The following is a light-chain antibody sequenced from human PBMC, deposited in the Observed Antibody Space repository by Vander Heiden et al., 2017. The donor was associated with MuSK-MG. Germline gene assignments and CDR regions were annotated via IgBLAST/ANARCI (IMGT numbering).Light chain of an antibody. CDR2: ATS. J-gene: IGKJ1*01. CDR3: QQAKNFPWT. CDR1: QGISSS. V-gene: IGKV1-12*01. Sequence: DIQMTQSPYSVSASVGDRVTITCRASQGISSSLAWYQQKPGKAPNLLIYATSNLQSGVPSRFSGSGSGTDFTLTIRSLPPEDIATYYCQQAKNFPWTFGQGTKVEIK.